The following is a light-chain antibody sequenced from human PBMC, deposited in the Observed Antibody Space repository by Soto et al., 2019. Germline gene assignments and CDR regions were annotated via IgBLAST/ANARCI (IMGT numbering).Light chain of an antibody. CDR2: KAS. CDR1: QSISSW. Sequence: IHMTQSPSTLSASVGDRVTITCRASQSISSWLAWYQQKPGKAPKLLIYKASSLESGVPSRFSGSGSGTEFTLTISSLQPDDFATYYCQQYNSYSPLTFGGGTK. J-gene: IGKJ4*01. CDR3: QQYNSYSPLT. V-gene: IGKV1-5*03.